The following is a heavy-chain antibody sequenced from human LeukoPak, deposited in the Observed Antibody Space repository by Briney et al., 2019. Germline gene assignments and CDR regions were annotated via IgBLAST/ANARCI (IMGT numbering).Heavy chain of an antibody. J-gene: IGHJ4*02. CDR2: IYYSGST. Sequence: PSETLSLTCTVSGGSISSHYWSWIRQPPGKGLEWIGYIYYSGSTNYNPSLKSRVTISVDTSKNQFSLKLSSVTAADTAVYYCARGYCSGGSCYLGSDYWGQGTLVTVSS. D-gene: IGHD2-15*01. CDR1: GGSISSHY. CDR3: ARGYCSGGSCYLGSDY. V-gene: IGHV4-59*11.